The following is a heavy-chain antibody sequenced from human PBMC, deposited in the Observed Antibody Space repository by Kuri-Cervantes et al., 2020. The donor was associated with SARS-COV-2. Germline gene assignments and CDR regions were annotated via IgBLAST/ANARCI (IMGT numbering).Heavy chain of an antibody. CDR3: ASDRGDITIFGVVLGYMDV. D-gene: IGHD3-3*01. J-gene: IGHJ6*03. Sequence: ASVNVSCKASGYTFTSYGISWVRQAPGQGLEWMGWISAYNGNTNYAQKLQGRVNMTTDTSTSTAYMELRSLRSDDTAVYYCASDRGDITIFGVVLGYMDVWGKGTTVTVSS. V-gene: IGHV1-18*01. CDR2: ISAYNGNT. CDR1: GYTFTSYG.